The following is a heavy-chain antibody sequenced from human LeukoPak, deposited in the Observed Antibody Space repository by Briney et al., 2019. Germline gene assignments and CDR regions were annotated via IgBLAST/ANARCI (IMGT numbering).Heavy chain of an antibody. CDR2: IIPIFGTA. D-gene: IGHD5-12*01. CDR3: ASGVQDIVATVNYYYGMDV. CDR1: GGTFSIYA. V-gene: IGHV1-69*13. J-gene: IGHJ6*02. Sequence: SVKVSCKASGGTFSIYAISWVRQAPGQGLEWMGGIIPIFGTANYAQKFQGRVTITADESTSTAYMELSSLRSEDTAVYYCASGVQDIVATVNYYYGMDVWGQGTTVTVSS.